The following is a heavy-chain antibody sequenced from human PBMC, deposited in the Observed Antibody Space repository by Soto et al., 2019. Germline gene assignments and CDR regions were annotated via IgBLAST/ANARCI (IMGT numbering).Heavy chain of an antibody. J-gene: IGHJ3*02. Sequence: GASVKVSCKASGYTFTSYDINWVRQATGQGLEWMGWMNPNSGNTGYAQKFQGRVTMTRDTSISTAYMELSSLRSEDTAVYYCARASSGRFIVVVTAILDAFDIWGQGTMVTVSS. CDR3: ARASSGRFIVVVTAILDAFDI. CDR2: MNPNSGNT. CDR1: GYTFTSYD. V-gene: IGHV1-8*01. D-gene: IGHD2-21*02.